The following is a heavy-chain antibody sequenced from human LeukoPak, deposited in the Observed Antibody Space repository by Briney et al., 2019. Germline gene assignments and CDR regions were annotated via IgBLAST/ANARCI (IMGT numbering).Heavy chain of an antibody. J-gene: IGHJ4*02. Sequence: GGSLRLSCAASGFTFSHHNMNWVRQVPGKGLGSVSYISSSGNTIYYADSVKGRFTISRDNAHGSLYLQMNSLRVEDTAIYYCARDLYYGSASPRLDYWGQGTLVTVSS. D-gene: IGHD3-10*01. CDR2: ISSSGNTI. V-gene: IGHV3-48*01. CDR3: ARDLYYGSASPRLDY. CDR1: GFTFSHHN.